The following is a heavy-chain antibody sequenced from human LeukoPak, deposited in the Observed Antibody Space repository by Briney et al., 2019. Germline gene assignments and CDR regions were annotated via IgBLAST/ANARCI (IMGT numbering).Heavy chain of an antibody. CDR2: INSDGSST. CDR3: AAGGSWYYNY. CDR1: GFTFTSYW. D-gene: IGHD6-13*01. Sequence: QAGGSLRLSCAASGFTFTSYWMHWARQAPGKGLVWVSRINSDGSSTSYADSVKGRFTISRDNAKNSLYLQMDSLRAEDTAVYYCAAGGSWYYNYWGQGTLVTVSS. J-gene: IGHJ4*02. V-gene: IGHV3-74*01.